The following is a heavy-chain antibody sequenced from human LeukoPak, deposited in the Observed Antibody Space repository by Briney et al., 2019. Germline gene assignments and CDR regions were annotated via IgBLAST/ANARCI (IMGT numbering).Heavy chain of an antibody. Sequence: SETLSLTCTVSSVSISSYYWNWIRQPAGKGLEWIGRIYTSGSTIYNPSLKSRVTMSVDTSRHQFSLKLSSVTAADTAVYYCARGSGSAFDYWGQGTLVTVSS. CDR1: SVSISSYY. J-gene: IGHJ4*02. V-gene: IGHV4-4*07. D-gene: IGHD3-10*01. CDR3: ARGSGSAFDY. CDR2: IYTSGST.